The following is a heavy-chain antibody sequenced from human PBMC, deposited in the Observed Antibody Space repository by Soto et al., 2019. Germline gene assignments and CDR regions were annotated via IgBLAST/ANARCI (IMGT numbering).Heavy chain of an antibody. CDR1: GGTFSSYA. Sequence: SVKVSCKASGGTFSSYAISWVRQAPGQGLEWMGGIIPIFGTANYAQKFQGRVTITADESTSTAYMELSSLRSEDTAVYYCARGGEGYYYDSNNFDYWGQGTLVTVSS. V-gene: IGHV1-69*13. CDR3: ARGGEGYYYDSNNFDY. CDR2: IIPIFGTA. J-gene: IGHJ4*02. D-gene: IGHD3-22*01.